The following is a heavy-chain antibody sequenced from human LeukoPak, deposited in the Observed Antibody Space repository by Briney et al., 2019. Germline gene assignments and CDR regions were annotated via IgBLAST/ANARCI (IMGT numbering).Heavy chain of an antibody. J-gene: IGHJ4*02. CDR2: ISGSGGST. CDR1: GFTFSSYA. V-gene: IGHV3-23*01. D-gene: IGHD5-18*01. CDR3: AKRIQSAMATGY. Sequence: GGSLRLSCAASGFTFSSYAMSWVRQAPGKGLEWVSDISGSGGSTYYADSVKGRFTISRDNSKNTLYLKMNSLRAEDTAVYYCAKRIQSAMATGYWGQGTLVTVSS.